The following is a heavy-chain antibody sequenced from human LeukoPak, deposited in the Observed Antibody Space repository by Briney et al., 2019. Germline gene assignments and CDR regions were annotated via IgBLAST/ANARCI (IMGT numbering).Heavy chain of an antibody. J-gene: IGHJ4*02. Sequence: GGSLRLSCAGSGFALSDYYMTWIRQAPGKGLEWLSYIGGRSDSIYYADSVEGRFTISRDNAKNSLSLEMSGLRADDTAVYYCARGSRSYYDHSGPSEFWGQGTPVIVSS. V-gene: IGHV3-11*04. D-gene: IGHD3-22*01. CDR3: ARGSRSYYDHSGPSEF. CDR2: IGGRSDSI. CDR1: GFALSDYY.